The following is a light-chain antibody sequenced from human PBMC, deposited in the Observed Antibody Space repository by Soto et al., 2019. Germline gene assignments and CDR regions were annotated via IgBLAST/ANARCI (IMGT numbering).Light chain of an antibody. V-gene: IGKV3-20*01. Sequence: EIVLTQSPGTPSLSPGERAILSCRASQTFTNNYLAWYQQKPGQAPRLLIYGASYRATGIPDRFSGSGSGTDFTLIISGLEPEDSAVYYCQQYGSSPYTFGQGTKLEIK. CDR1: QTFTNNY. J-gene: IGKJ2*01. CDR3: QQYGSSPYT. CDR2: GAS.